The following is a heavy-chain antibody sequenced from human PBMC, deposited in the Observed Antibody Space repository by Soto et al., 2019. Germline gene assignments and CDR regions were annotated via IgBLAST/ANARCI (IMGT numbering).Heavy chain of an antibody. D-gene: IGHD3-10*01. J-gene: IGHJ4*02. CDR1: GGSISGYY. CDR2: IYSSGST. V-gene: IGHV4-59*08. CDR3: ARHYGSGSYPLDY. Sequence: SETLSLTCTVSGGSISGYYWGWIRQPPGRGLEYIGYIYSSGSTNYNPSLKSRVTMSVDTSKNQFSLKLNSVTAADTAVYYCARHYGSGSYPLDYWGQGTLVTVSS.